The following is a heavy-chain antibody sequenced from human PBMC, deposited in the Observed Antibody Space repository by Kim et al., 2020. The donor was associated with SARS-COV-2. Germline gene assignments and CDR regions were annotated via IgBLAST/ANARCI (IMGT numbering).Heavy chain of an antibody. CDR3: ARGPYSSHWFDP. V-gene: IGHV4-39*01. Sequence: SETLSLTCTVSGGSISSSSYYWGWIRQPPGKGLEWIGSIYYSGSTYYNPSLKSRVTISVDTSKNQFSLKLSSVTAADTAVYYCARGPYSSHWFDPWGQGTLVTVSS. CDR1: GGSISSSSYY. D-gene: IGHD6-19*01. CDR2: IYYSGST. J-gene: IGHJ5*02.